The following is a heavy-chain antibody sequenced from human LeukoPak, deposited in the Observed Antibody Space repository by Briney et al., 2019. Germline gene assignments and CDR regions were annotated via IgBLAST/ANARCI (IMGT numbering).Heavy chain of an antibody. J-gene: IGHJ4*02. CDR3: VRKSWSAAADPFDY. Sequence: PGGSLRLSCAAPGFTFSSYGMHWVREAPGKGLGWVAVISYDGSNKYYADSAKGRFTISRDNAENTLYLQMNSLRAEDTAVYYCVRKSWSAAADPFDYWGQGTLVTVSS. D-gene: IGHD6-13*01. CDR1: GFTFSSYG. CDR2: ISYDGSNK. V-gene: IGHV3-30*03.